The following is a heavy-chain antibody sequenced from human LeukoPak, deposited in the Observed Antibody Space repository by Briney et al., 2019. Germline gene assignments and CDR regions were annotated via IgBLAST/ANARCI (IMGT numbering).Heavy chain of an antibody. D-gene: IGHD5-18*01. Sequence: GGSLRLSCAASGFTFDDYTMHWVRQAPGKGPVWVSRINSDGSDITYADSVKGRFTISRDNAKNTLYLQMISLRAEDTAVYYCARDWQWLDAFDIWGQGTMVTVSS. V-gene: IGHV3-74*03. CDR1: GFTFDDYT. CDR2: INSDGSDI. CDR3: ARDWQWLDAFDI. J-gene: IGHJ3*02.